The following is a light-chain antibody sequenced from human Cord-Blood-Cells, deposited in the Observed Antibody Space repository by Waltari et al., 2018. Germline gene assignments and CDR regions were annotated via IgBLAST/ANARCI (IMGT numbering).Light chain of an antibody. CDR1: KLGDKY. CDR3: QAWEGV. J-gene: IGLJ2*01. Sequence: SYELTQPPSVSVSPGQTASITCSGDKLGDKYACWYQQKPGQSPVLVMYQDSKRPSGIPERFAGSNSGNTATLTISGTQAMDEADYYCQAWEGVFGGGTKLTVL. CDR2: QDS. V-gene: IGLV3-1*01.